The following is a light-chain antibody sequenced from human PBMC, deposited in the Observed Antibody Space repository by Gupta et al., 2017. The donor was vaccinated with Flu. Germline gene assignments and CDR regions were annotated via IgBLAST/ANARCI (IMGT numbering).Light chain of an antibody. CDR1: NSNIGINY. Sequence: RVTISCSGGNSNIGINYVYWYQQLPGAAPKLLIYRSLQRPSGVPDRFSGSKSGTSASLAISGLRSDDEADYYCAAWDVSLSGVVFGGGTKLTVL. V-gene: IGLV1-47*01. CDR2: RSL. J-gene: IGLJ2*01. CDR3: AAWDVSLSGVV.